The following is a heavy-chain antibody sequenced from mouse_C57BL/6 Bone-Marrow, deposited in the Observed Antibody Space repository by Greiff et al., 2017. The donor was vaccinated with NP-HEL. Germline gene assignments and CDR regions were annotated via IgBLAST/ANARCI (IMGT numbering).Heavy chain of an antibody. V-gene: IGHV1-55*01. J-gene: IGHJ2*01. CDR2: IYPGSGST. Sequence: QLQQSGAELVKPGASVKMSCKASGYTFTSYWITWVKQRPGQGLEWIGDIYPGSGSTNYNEKFKSKATLTVDTSSSTAYMQLSSLTSEDSAVYYCARMYGTLDYWGQGTTLTVSS. D-gene: IGHD2-10*02. CDR1: GYTFTSYW. CDR3: ARMYGTLDY.